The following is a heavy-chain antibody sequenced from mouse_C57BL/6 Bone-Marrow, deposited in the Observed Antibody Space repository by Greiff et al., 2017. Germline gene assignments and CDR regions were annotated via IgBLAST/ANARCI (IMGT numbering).Heavy chain of an antibody. J-gene: IGHJ3*01. CDR1: GFTFSSYG. D-gene: IGHD1-1*01. V-gene: IGHV5-6*02. CDR2: ISSGGSYT. Sequence: EVMLVESGGDLVKPGGSLKLSCAASGFTFSSYGMSWVRQTPDKRLEWVATISSGGSYTYYPDSVKGRFTISRDNAKNTLYLQMSSLKSEDTAMYYCARRPYYYGSCYGWFAYWGQGALVTVSA. CDR3: ARRPYYYGSCYGWFAY.